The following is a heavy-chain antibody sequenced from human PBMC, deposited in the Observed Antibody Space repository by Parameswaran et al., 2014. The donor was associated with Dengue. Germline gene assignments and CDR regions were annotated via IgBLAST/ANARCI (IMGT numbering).Heavy chain of an antibody. Sequence: WVRQAPGQGLEWMGWISAYNGNTNYAQKLQGRVTMTTDTSTSTAYMELRSLRSDDTAVYYCARAPPIVVVPAASYYGMDVWGQGTTVTVSS. CDR3: ARAPPIVVVPAASYYGMDV. CDR2: ISAYNGNT. V-gene: IGHV1-18*01. J-gene: IGHJ6*02. D-gene: IGHD2-2*01.